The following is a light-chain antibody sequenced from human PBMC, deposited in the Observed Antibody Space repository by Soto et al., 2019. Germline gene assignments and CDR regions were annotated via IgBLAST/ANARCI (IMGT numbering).Light chain of an antibody. J-gene: IGLJ1*01. V-gene: IGLV2-23*01. CDR2: EGN. Sequence: QSVLTQPASVSGSPGQSITIACTGTSSDVGNYNFVSWYQQHPGKAPKLLIYEGNKRPSGVSHRFSGSKSGNTASLTISGLQAADEADYYCCSYADSTTWVFGTGTKLTVL. CDR1: SSDVGNYNF. CDR3: CSYADSTTWV.